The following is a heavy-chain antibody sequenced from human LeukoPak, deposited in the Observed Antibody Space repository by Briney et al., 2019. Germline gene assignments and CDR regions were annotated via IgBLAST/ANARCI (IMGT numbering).Heavy chain of an antibody. V-gene: IGHV3-23*01. CDR2: ISGSGGST. Sequence: PGESLRLSCAASGFTFSSYAMHWVRQAPGKGLEWVSAISGSGGSTYYADSVKGRFTISRDNSKNTLYLQMNSLRAEDTAVYYCAKHYSSGYYYFDYWGQGTLVTVSS. CDR3: AKHYSSGYYYFDY. D-gene: IGHD3-22*01. CDR1: GFTFSSYA. J-gene: IGHJ4*02.